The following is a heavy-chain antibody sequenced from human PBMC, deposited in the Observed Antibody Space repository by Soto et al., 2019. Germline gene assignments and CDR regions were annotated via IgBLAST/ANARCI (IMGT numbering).Heavy chain of an antibody. D-gene: IGHD3-10*01. V-gene: IGHV3-9*01. J-gene: IGHJ4*01. CDR1: GFPFANSA. CDR3: ARRAYMVRGLIYFDY. Sequence: PGGSLRLSCAASGFPFANSAMYWVRQAPGTGLALVANIHGDSGNIAYADAVKGRFTISRVNAKGYLYVEMSRLRAEDAAWYYCARRAYMVRGLIYFDYWG. CDR2: IHGDSGNI.